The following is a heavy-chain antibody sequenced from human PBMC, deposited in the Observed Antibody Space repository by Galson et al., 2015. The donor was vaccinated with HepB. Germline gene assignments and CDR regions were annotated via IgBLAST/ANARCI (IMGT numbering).Heavy chain of an antibody. CDR1: GGSFTGYY. Sequence: SETLSLTCAVYGGSFTGYYWTWIRQPPGKGLEWIGEINHGGTANYSPSLESRVTISVDKSKKKFSPRLTSVTAADTAVYYCARGLIRNYDFWGGTKSWFDPWGQGTLVTVSS. D-gene: IGHD3-3*01. V-gene: IGHV4-34*01. CDR3: ARGLIRNYDFWGGTKSWFDP. CDR2: INHGGTA. J-gene: IGHJ5*02.